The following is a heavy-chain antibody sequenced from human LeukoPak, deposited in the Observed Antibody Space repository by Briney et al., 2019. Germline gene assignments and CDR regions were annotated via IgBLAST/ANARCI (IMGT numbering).Heavy chain of an antibody. J-gene: IGHJ4*02. CDR2: ISRSSGGST. Sequence: GGSLRLSCAASGFTFTSYAMNWVRQAPGKGLEWVSGISRSSGGSTYYADSVKGRCTISRDNSKNTLYLQMNTLRAEDTAVYHCAKSYYFDGSGFYPFDYWGQGTLVTVSS. D-gene: IGHD3-22*01. CDR3: AKSYYFDGSGFYPFDY. CDR1: GFTFTSYA. V-gene: IGHV3-23*01.